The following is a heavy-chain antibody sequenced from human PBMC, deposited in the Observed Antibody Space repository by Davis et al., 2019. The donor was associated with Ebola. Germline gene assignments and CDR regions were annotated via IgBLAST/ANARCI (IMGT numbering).Heavy chain of an antibody. Sequence: PGGSLRLSCAASGFTFSSYWMSWVRQAPGKGLEWVANIKQDGSEKYYVDSVKGRFTISRDNAKNSLYLQMNSLRAEDTAVYYCARDRRPVSYCSSTSCYPILFYYGMDVWGQGTTVTVSS. CDR2: IKQDGSEK. D-gene: IGHD2-2*01. CDR3: ARDRRPVSYCSSTSCYPILFYYGMDV. J-gene: IGHJ6*02. V-gene: IGHV3-7*01. CDR1: GFTFSSYW.